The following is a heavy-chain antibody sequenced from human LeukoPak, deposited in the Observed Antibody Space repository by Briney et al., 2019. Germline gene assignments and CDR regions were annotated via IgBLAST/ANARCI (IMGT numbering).Heavy chain of an antibody. D-gene: IGHD3-22*01. CDR1: GFTFSSYE. Sequence: GGSLRLSCAASGFTFSSYEMNWVRQAPGKGLEWVSYISSSGSTIYYADSVKGRFTISRDNSKNTLYLQMNSLRAEDTAVYYCAKVPRASYYDSSGYLLYYWGQGTLVTVSS. J-gene: IGHJ4*02. V-gene: IGHV3-48*03. CDR3: AKVPRASYYDSSGYLLYY. CDR2: ISSSGSTI.